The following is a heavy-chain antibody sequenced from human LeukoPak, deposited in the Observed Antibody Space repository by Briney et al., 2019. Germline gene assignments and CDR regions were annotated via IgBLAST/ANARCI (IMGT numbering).Heavy chain of an antibody. CDR3: ATQQGGNPAY. D-gene: IGHD1-14*01. CDR1: GLTFSSHW. V-gene: IGHV3-74*01. J-gene: IGHJ4*02. Sequence: GGSLRLSCAASGLTFSSHWVHWVRQAPGKGLLWVSRITNDGSSTTYADSVKGRFTISRDNAKNMLYLQVNSLRAEDTAVNYCATQQGGNPAYWGQGTLVTVSS. CDR2: ITNDGSST.